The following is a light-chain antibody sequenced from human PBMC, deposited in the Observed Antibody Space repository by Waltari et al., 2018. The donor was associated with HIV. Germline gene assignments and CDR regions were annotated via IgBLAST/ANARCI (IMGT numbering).Light chain of an antibody. Sequence: QSALTQPASVSGSPGQSITISCTGTSSDVGGYNLVSWYQQHPGKAPKLMIYEVSKRPSGVSNRFSGSKSGNTASLTISGLQAEYEADYYCCAYAGSTTYVIFGGGTKLTVL. J-gene: IGLJ2*01. CDR2: EVS. CDR1: SSDVGGYNL. CDR3: CAYAGSTTYVI. V-gene: IGLV2-23*02.